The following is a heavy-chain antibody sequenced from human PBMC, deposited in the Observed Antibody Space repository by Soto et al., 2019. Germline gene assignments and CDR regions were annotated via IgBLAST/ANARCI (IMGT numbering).Heavy chain of an antibody. Sequence: QVQLQQWGAGLLKPSETLSLTCAVYGGSFSGYYWSWIRQPPGKGLEWIGEINHSGSTNYNPSLKSRVTISVDTSKNQFSLKLSSVTAADTAVYYCARGNDYGYYPYYFDYWGQGTLVTVSS. J-gene: IGHJ4*02. D-gene: IGHD4-17*01. CDR1: GGSFSGYY. CDR2: INHSGST. V-gene: IGHV4-34*01. CDR3: ARGNDYGYYPYYFDY.